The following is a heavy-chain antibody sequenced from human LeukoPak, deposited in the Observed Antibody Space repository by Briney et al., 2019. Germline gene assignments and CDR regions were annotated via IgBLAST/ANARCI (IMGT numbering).Heavy chain of an antibody. J-gene: IGHJ5*02. V-gene: IGHV3-66*01. CDR2: IYSGGST. CDR3: ARKVVVNEGWFDP. Sequence: GGSLRLSCAASGFTVSSNYMSWVRQAPGKGLEWVSVIYSGGSTYYADSAKGRFTISRDNSKNTLYLQMNSLRAEDTAVYYCARKVVVNEGWFDPWGQGTLVSVSS. CDR1: GFTVSSNY. D-gene: IGHD3-22*01.